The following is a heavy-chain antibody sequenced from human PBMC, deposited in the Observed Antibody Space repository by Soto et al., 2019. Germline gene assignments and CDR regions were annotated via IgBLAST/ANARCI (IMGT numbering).Heavy chain of an antibody. CDR3: ARAQLFDYGDYAVRDLGPALFDY. CDR1: GYSISSSNW. CDR2: INHSGST. Sequence: QVQLQESGPGLVKPSDTLSLTCAVSGYSISSSNWWGWIRQPPGKGLEWIGEINHSGSTNYNPSLKSRVTISVDTSKNQFSLKLSSVTAADTAVYYCARAQLFDYGDYAVRDLGPALFDYWGQGTLVTVSS. V-gene: IGHV4-28*03. D-gene: IGHD4-17*01. J-gene: IGHJ4*02.